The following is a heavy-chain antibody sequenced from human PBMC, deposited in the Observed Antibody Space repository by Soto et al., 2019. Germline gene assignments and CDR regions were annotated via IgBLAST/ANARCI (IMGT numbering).Heavy chain of an antibody. V-gene: IGHV5-51*01. CDR1: GYSFTTYW. Sequence: GESLKISCQASGYSFTTYWIAWVRQTPGRGLEWMGIIYPGDSEIKYSPSFDGQVTFSVDKSTSTAYLQWIGLKTSDTGMYFCARSLAGNSLAPFDFWGQGSLVTVSS. CDR2: IYPGDSEI. CDR3: ARSLAGNSLAPFDF. J-gene: IGHJ4*02. D-gene: IGHD2-21*01.